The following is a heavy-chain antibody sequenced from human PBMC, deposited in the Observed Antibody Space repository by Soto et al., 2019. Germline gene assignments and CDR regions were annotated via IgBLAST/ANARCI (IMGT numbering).Heavy chain of an antibody. Sequence: QVQLQESGPGLVKPSQTLSLTCTVSGGSITSSGYYWSWIRQHPGEGLVWSGFTSNSGSTSYNPSLKSRVTISVDTSSNQFSLNLKSVTAADTAVYYCARGGGSTKVDYWGQGTLVTVSP. J-gene: IGHJ4*02. D-gene: IGHD2-2*01. CDR1: GGSITSSGYY. V-gene: IGHV4-31*03. CDR2: TSNSGST. CDR3: ARGGGSTKVDY.